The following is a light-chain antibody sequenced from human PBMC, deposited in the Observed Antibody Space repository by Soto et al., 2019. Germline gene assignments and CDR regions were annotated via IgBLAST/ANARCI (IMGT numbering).Light chain of an antibody. CDR2: EVS. CDR1: SSDVGGYPY. V-gene: IGLV2-14*01. J-gene: IGLJ2*01. CDR3: SSYTRTTTLVV. Sequence: QSALTQPASVSGSPGQSITISCTGTSSDVGGYPYVSWYQQLPGKAPEVLIYEVSNRPSGVSNRFSGSKSGNTASLTISGLQAADEADYYCSSYTRTTTLVVFGGGTKLTVL.